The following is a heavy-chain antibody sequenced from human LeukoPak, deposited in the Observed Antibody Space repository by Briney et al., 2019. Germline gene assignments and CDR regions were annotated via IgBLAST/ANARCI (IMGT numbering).Heavy chain of an antibody. CDR3: ARVGIALTSPFDY. CDR1: GFTFSDYY. Sequence: PAGSLRLSCLASGFTFSDYYMSWVRQAPGKGLEWISYMSSSGYPTYYAESVKGRFTISRDNAKNTLYLQMHNLRTDDTAVYFCARVGIALTSPFDYWGLGTLVAVSS. D-gene: IGHD1-1*01. V-gene: IGHV3-11*01. J-gene: IGHJ4*02. CDR2: MSSSGYPT.